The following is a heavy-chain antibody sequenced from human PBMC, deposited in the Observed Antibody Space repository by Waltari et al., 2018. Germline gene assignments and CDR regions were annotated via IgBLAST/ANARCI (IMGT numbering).Heavy chain of an antibody. CDR2: ISSSSSTI. Sequence: EVQLVESGGGLVQPGGSLRLSCAASGFTFSSYSMNWVRQAPGKGLEWVSYISSSSSTIYYADSVKGRFTISRDNAKNSLYLQMNSLRAEDTAVYYCATPYDYIWGSYRPNDAFDIWGQGTMVTVSS. D-gene: IGHD3-16*02. J-gene: IGHJ3*02. CDR1: GFTFSSYS. CDR3: ATPYDYIWGSYRPNDAFDI. V-gene: IGHV3-48*04.